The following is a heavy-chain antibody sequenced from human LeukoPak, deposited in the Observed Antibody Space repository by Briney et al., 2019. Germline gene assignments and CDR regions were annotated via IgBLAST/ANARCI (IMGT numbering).Heavy chain of an antibody. J-gene: IGHJ4*02. CDR2: INPNSGGT. D-gene: IGHD3-10*01. CDR3: ARDNVRYYSSGILANY. V-gene: IGHV1-2*02. Sequence: ASVKVSCKASGYTFTGYYMHWVRQAPGQGLEWMGWINPNSGGTNYAQKFQGRVTMTRDTSISTAYMELSRLRSDDTAVYYCARDNVRYYSSGILANYWGQGTLVTVSS. CDR1: GYTFTGYY.